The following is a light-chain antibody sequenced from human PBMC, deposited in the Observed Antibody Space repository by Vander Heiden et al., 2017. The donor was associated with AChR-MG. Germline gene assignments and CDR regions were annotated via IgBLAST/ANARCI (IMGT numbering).Light chain of an antibody. Sequence: QSALTQPASVSGSPGQSITISCTGTSSDVGGYNYVSWYQQYPGEAPKIMIYDVTKRPSGVSNRFSGSKSGNTASLTISGLQAEDEADYCCSSYTSSYTWVFGGGTKLTVL. CDR3: SSYTSSYTWV. CDR1: SSDVGGYNY. CDR2: DVT. J-gene: IGLJ3*02. V-gene: IGLV2-14*03.